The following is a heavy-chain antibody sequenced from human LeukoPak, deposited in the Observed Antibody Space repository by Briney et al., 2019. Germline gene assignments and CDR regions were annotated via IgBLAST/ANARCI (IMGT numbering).Heavy chain of an antibody. CDR3: ARDPSRGYNYGYGDY. V-gene: IGHV3-7*01. Sequence: GGSLRLSCAASGFTFSAYWMSWDPQAPGKGLEWVAYIKKDRSEKYYVHYVKGRFTIARDKAENSLYLQMYSLRAQDTAVYYCARDPSRGYNYGYGDYWGQGTLVIVSS. CDR2: IKKDRSEK. J-gene: IGHJ4*02. CDR1: GFTFSAYW. D-gene: IGHD5-18*01.